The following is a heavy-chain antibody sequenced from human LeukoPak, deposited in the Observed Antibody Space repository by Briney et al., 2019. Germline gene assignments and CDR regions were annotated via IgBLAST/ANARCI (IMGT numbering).Heavy chain of an antibody. V-gene: IGHV4-59*11. Sequence: KPSETLSLTCTVSGASISGHYLTWIRHAPGKGLEWIGYISYIGSTNYDPSLKSRVTISVDTSKNLFSLKLRSVTAADTAVYYCARDQISINALDMWGQGTMVTASS. D-gene: IGHD1-14*01. CDR1: GASISGHY. CDR2: ISYIGST. J-gene: IGHJ3*02. CDR3: ARDQISINALDM.